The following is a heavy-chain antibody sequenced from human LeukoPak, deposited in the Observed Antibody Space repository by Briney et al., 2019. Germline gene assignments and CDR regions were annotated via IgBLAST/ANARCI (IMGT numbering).Heavy chain of an antibody. J-gene: IGHJ4*02. V-gene: IGHV4-39*01. CDR2: IYYSGST. D-gene: IGHD4-23*01. CDR1: GGSISSSSYY. CDR3: ARLGGEWELPRFDY. Sequence: PSETLSLTCTVSGGSISSSSYYWGWIRQPPGKGLDWIGSIYYSGSTYYNPSLKSRVTISLDSSKNQFSLKLTSLTAADTAVYYCARLGGEWELPRFDYWGQGSLVTVSS.